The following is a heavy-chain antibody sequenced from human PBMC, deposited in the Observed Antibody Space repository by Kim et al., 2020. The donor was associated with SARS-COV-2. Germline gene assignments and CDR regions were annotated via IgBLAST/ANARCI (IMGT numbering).Heavy chain of an antibody. Sequence: GGSLRLSCTASGFTFGDYAMSWFRQAPGKGLEWVGFIRSKAYGGTTEYAASVKGRFTISRDDSKSIAYLQMNSLKTEDTAVYYCTRAKGCSGDSCSFDYWGQGTLVTVSS. V-gene: IGHV3-49*03. CDR2: IRSKAYGGTT. CDR3: TRAKGCSGDSCSFDY. J-gene: IGHJ4*02. CDR1: GFTFGDYA. D-gene: IGHD2-15*01.